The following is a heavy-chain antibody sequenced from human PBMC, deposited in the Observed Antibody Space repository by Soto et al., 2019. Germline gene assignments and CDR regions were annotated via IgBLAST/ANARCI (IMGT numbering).Heavy chain of an antibody. Sequence: PGGSLRLSCAAGGFSFNSYVLSWVRQAPGKGLERVSSISGGGAGTFYADSVKGRFTISRDNAKNSLYLQVNSLRAEDTAVYYCAVLAATGTGDAFDIWGQGTMVTVSS. D-gene: IGHD6-13*01. V-gene: IGHV3-23*01. CDR2: ISGGGAGT. CDR3: AVLAATGTGDAFDI. J-gene: IGHJ3*02. CDR1: GFSFNSYV.